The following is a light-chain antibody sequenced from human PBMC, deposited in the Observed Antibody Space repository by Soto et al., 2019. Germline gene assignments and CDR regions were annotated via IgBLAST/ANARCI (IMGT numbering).Light chain of an antibody. Sequence: QSALTQPASVSGSPGQSITISCTGTSSDVGGYNYVSWYQQHPGKAPKLMIYDVSKPPPGVANRFSGSKSGNTASLTISGLQAEDEDDYYCSSYTSSSTLVFGGGTQVTVL. J-gene: IGLJ2*01. V-gene: IGLV2-14*01. CDR3: SSYTSSSTLV. CDR1: SSDVGGYNY. CDR2: DVS.